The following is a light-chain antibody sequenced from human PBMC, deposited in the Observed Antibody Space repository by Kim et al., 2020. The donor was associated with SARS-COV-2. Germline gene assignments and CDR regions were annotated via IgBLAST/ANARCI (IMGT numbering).Light chain of an antibody. CDR2: GAS. CDR1: QGISSG. Sequence: DIQMTQTPSSVSASVGDRVTITCRASQGISSGLVWYQQKPGKAPKVLIYGASSLQSGVPSRFSGSGSGTDFTLTISSLQPEDFATYFCQQANSFPLTFGGGTKLEI. V-gene: IGKV1-12*01. J-gene: IGKJ4*01. CDR3: QQANSFPLT.